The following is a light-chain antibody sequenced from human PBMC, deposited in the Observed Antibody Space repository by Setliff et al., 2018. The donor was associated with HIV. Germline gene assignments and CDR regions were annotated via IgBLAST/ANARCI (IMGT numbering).Light chain of an antibody. Sequence: EIVLTQSPGSLSLSPGERATLSCRASQSVSSSYLAWYQQKPGQAPRLLIYGASSRATGIPDRFSGSGSGTAFTLTISRLEPEDFAVYYCQQYGTSPLTFGGGTKMDIK. CDR3: QQYGTSPLT. J-gene: IGKJ4*01. CDR1: QSVSSSY. CDR2: GAS. V-gene: IGKV3-20*01.